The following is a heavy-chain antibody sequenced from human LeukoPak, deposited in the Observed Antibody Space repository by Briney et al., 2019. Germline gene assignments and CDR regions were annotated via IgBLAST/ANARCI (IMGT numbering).Heavy chain of an antibody. CDR3: AKGGLGGYFDY. CDR1: GFTFDDYA. Sequence: PGGSLRLSCAASGFTFDDYAMRWVRQAPGKGLEWVSGISWNSGSIGYADSVKGRFTISRDNAKNSLYLQMNSLRAEDTALYYCAKGGLGGYFDYWGEGTLVTVSS. D-gene: IGHD4-23*01. J-gene: IGHJ4*02. CDR2: ISWNSGSI. V-gene: IGHV3-9*01.